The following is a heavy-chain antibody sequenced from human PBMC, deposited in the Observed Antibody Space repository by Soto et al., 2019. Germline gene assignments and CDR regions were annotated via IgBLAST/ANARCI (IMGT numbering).Heavy chain of an antibody. CDR3: TANDY. J-gene: IGHJ4*02. Sequence: LRLSCRASGFEISDAWMTWVRQAPGKGLEWVGRIKDRSDGETADYAAPVKGRFVMSRDDSKSTLYLHMSSLKSDDTAVYYCTANDYWGQGTLVTVSS. CDR1: GFEISDAW. CDR2: IKDRSDGETA. V-gene: IGHV3-15*01.